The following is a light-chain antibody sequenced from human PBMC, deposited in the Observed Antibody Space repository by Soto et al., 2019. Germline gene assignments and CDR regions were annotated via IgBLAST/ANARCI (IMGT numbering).Light chain of an antibody. V-gene: IGLV1-40*01. CDR3: QSYDSSLSGLLYV. CDR2: GNS. J-gene: IGLJ1*01. CDR1: SSNIGAGYD. Sequence: QSVLTQPPSVSGAPGQRVTISCTGSSSNIGAGYDVHWYQQLPGTAPKLLIYGNSNRPSGVPDRFSGSKSGTSASLAITGLQAEDEADYYCQSYDSSLSGLLYVFGTGTKLTV.